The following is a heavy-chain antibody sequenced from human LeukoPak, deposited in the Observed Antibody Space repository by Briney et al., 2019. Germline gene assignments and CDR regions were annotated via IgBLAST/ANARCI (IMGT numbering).Heavy chain of an antibody. J-gene: IGHJ4*02. CDR3: AKGREAYSGSYTPFGY. Sequence: TGGSLRLSCAASGFTFSSYAMHWVRQAPGKGLEWVAVISYDGSNKYYADSVKGRFTISRDTSKNTLYLQMNSLRVEDTAIYYCAKGREAYSGSYTPFGYWGPGTLVTVSS. CDR2: ISYDGSNK. D-gene: IGHD1-26*01. CDR1: GFTFSSYA. V-gene: IGHV3-30-3*01.